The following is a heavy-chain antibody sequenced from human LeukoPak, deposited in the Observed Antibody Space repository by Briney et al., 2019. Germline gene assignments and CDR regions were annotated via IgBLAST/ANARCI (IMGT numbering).Heavy chain of an antibody. CDR3: ARHRGDTAMVSPSYKASSWEIDFDY. V-gene: IGHV4-39*01. J-gene: IGHJ4*02. CDR1: GGSISSSSHY. CDR2: ICYSGST. Sequence: PSETLSLTCTVSGGSISSSSHYWGWLRQPPGKGLEWIGSICYSGSTYYNSALKRRVTISVDTSKNQCSLKLSSVAAADTAVYYCARHRGDTAMVSPSYKASSWEIDFDYWGQGTLVTVSS. D-gene: IGHD5-18*01.